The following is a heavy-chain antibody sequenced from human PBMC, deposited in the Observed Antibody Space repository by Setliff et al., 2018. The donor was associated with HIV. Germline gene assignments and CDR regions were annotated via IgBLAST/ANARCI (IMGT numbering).Heavy chain of an antibody. Sequence: GSLRLSCATSGFTFGDYAMSWVRQVPGKGLAWVSAISGSGDNTYYADSVKGRFTISRDNSENTLYLQMNSLRAEDTAVYYCAKEKGAHCYADYWGQGTTVTVSS. CDR3: AKEKGAHCYADY. D-gene: IGHD2-2*01. V-gene: IGHV3-23*01. CDR1: GFTFGDYA. CDR2: ISGSGDNT. J-gene: IGHJ4*03.